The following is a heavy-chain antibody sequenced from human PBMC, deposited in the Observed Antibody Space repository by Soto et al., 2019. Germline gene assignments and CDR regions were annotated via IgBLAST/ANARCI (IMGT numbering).Heavy chain of an antibody. Sequence: VQLLESGGGLVQPGGSLRLSCAASGFTFSTYAMAWVRQAPGKGLELVSSISSSSGSTFYADSVKGRFTISRDNSENTLSLQMNSLRAEDTAVYYCAKQPLKVPLRFDYWGQGTLVTVSS. CDR2: ISSSSGST. J-gene: IGHJ4*02. V-gene: IGHV3-23*01. CDR3: AKQPLKVPLRFDY. CDR1: GFTFSTYA. D-gene: IGHD6-25*01.